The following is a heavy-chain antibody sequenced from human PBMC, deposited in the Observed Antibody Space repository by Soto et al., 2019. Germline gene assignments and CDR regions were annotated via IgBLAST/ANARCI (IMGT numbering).Heavy chain of an antibody. V-gene: IGHV3-48*02. CDR1: GFTFSSYS. CDR2: ISSSSSTI. Sequence: LRLSCAASGFTFSSYSMNWVRQAPGKGLEWVSYISSSSSTIYYADSVKGRFTISRDNAKNSLYLQMNSLRDEDTAVYYCARGYDFWSGYYPLDYWGQGTLVTVSS. J-gene: IGHJ4*02. D-gene: IGHD3-3*01. CDR3: ARGYDFWSGYYPLDY.